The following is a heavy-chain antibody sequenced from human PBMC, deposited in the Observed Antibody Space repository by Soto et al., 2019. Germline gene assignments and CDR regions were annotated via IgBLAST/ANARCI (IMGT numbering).Heavy chain of an antibody. CDR3: AKDIAYGGNSENYYGMDV. V-gene: IGHV3-30*18. D-gene: IGHD4-17*01. J-gene: IGHJ6*02. CDR2: ISYDGSNK. CDR1: GFTFSSYG. Sequence: PGGSLRLSCAASGFTFSSYGMHWARQAPGKGLEWVAVISYDGSNKYYADSVKGRFTISRDNSKNTLYLQMNSLRTEDTALYYCAKDIAYGGNSENYYGMDVWGQGTTVTVSS.